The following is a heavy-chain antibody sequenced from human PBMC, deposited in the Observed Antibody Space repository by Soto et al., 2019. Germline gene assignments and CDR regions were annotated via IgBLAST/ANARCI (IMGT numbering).Heavy chain of an antibody. CDR2: IFWDDDK. D-gene: IGHD3-9*01. CDR3: AHSPPYDILTGSLNYFDY. CDR1: GFSLSTSGVG. V-gene: IGHV2-5*02. J-gene: IGHJ4*02. Sequence: QITLKESGPTLVKPTQTLTLTCTFSGFSLSTSGVGVGWIRQPPGKALEWLALIFWDDDKRYSPSLKSSLTITKGSSKHRVVLTMTNMHPVDTATYYCAHSPPYDILTGSLNYFDYWGQGTLVTVSS.